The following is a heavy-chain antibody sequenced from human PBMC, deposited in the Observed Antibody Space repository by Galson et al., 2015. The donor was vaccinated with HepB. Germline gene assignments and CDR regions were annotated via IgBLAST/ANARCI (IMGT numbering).Heavy chain of an antibody. D-gene: IGHD3-16*01. CDR1: GFTVSSNY. CDR2: IYSGGST. V-gene: IGHV3-53*01. Sequence: SLRLSCAASGFTVSSNYMSWVRQAPGKGLEWVSVIYSGGSTYYADSVKGRCTISRDNSKNTLYLQMNSLRAEDKAVYYCARDGSIWGSYIHAFDIWGQGTMVTVSS. CDR3: ARDGSIWGSYIHAFDI. J-gene: IGHJ3*02.